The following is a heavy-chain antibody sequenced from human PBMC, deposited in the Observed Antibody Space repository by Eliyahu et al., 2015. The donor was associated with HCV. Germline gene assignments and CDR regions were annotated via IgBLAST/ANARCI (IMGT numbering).Heavy chain of an antibody. Sequence: QKQLVQSGPEVKKPGTSVKVSCKASGFTFSNSXVQWVRQARGQRLEWIGWIAAGSGDTSYAQNFQERVTITRNMSTETAYMDLTSLRFEDTAMYYCVADPHYDYAWGSYXDFDQWGQGTQVTVSS. D-gene: IGHD3-16*02. CDR3: VADPHYDYAWGSYXDFDQ. CDR2: IAAGSGDT. CDR1: GFTFSNSX. J-gene: IGHJ4*02. V-gene: IGHV1-58*01.